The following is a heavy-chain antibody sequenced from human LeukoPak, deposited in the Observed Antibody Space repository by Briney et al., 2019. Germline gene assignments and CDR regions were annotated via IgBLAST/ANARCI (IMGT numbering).Heavy chain of an antibody. Sequence: GGSLTLSCAASGFTFSSYSMNWVRQAPGKGLEWVSSISSSSSYIYYADSVKGRFTISRDNAKNSLYLQMNSLRAEDTAVYYCARDLGDIVVVVAATIFDYWGQGTLVTVSS. V-gene: IGHV3-21*01. D-gene: IGHD2-15*01. J-gene: IGHJ4*02. CDR1: GFTFSSYS. CDR2: ISSSSSYI. CDR3: ARDLGDIVVVVAATIFDY.